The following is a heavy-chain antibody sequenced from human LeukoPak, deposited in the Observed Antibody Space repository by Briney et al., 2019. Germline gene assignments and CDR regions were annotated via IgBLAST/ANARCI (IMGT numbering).Heavy chain of an antibody. Sequence: GESLKISCKGSGYNFPTYWIGWVRQMPGKGLEWMGIIYPGDSDTRYSPSFQGQVTISADKSISTAYLQWSSLKASDTAMYYCARLYARRFDPWGQGTLVTVSS. CDR1: GYNFPTYW. CDR2: IYPGDSDT. V-gene: IGHV5-51*01. J-gene: IGHJ5*02. CDR3: ARLYARRFDP. D-gene: IGHD2-2*01.